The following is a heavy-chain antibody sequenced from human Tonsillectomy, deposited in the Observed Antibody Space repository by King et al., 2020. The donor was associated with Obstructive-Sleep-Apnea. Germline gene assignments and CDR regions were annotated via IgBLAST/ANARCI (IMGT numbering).Heavy chain of an antibody. CDR1: GGSIFNTNW. J-gene: IGHJ4*02. CDR3: ARTTYGDYALDY. CDR2: IYHSGTT. Sequence: QLQESGPRLVKPSGTLSLTCAVSGGSIFNTNWWTWVRQPPGKGLDFIGQIYHSGTTNYNPSLRSRVTISVDKSKNQFSLKLRFVTAADTAVYYCARTTYGDYALDYWGQGTLVTVSS. D-gene: IGHD4-17*01. V-gene: IGHV4-4*02.